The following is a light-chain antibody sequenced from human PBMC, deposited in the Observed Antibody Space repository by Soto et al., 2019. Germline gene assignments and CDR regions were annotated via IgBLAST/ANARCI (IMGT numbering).Light chain of an antibody. Sequence: EMVMTQSPDTLSVSAGERATLSCRASQSVGSNLAWYQQKPGQAPRLLIYAASTRATGIPARFSGSGSGTEFTLTISSLQSEDFAVYYCQQYNNWSFGQGTRLEIK. CDR3: QQYNNWS. CDR1: QSVGSN. CDR2: AAS. V-gene: IGKV3-15*01. J-gene: IGKJ5*01.